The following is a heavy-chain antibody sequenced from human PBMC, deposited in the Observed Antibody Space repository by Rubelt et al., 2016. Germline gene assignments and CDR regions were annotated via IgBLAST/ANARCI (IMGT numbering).Heavy chain of an antibody. D-gene: IGHD1-26*01. CDR1: GFPFSSYA. V-gene: IGHV3-23*04. J-gene: IGHJ4*02. Sequence: VQLVESGGGLVQPGGSLRLSCAASGFPFSSYAMTWVRQAPGKGLEWVSAISGNGGSTYYADSVRGRFTISRDNSRNTLYLQMNSLRAEDTAVYYCAREDELMVGAMGLDYWGQGTLVTVSS. CDR3: AREDELMVGAMGLDY. CDR2: ISGNGGST.